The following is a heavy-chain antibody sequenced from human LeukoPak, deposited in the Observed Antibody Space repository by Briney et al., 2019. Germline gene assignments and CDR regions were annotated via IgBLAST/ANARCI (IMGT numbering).Heavy chain of an antibody. CDR1: GYSFTSYW. CDR2: IYPGDSDT. D-gene: IGHD2-15*01. V-gene: IGHV5-51*01. Sequence: HGESLQISCKGSGYSFTSYWIGWVRQMPGKGLEWMGIIYPGDSDTRYSPSFQGQVTISADKSISTAYLQWSSLKASDTAMYYCASNVGGAGSAFDIWGQGTMVTVSS. J-gene: IGHJ3*02. CDR3: ASNVGGAGSAFDI.